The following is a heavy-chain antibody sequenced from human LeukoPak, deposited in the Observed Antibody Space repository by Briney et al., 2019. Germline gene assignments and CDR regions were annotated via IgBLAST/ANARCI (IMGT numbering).Heavy chain of an antibody. CDR3: ARDSPGITIFGVVTPN. Sequence: GGSLRLSCAASGFTFSGFWMSWVRQAPGKGLEWVAKIKQDGSEKYYVDSVKGRFTISRDNAKNSVYLQMNSLRAEDTAVYYCARDSPGITIFGVVTPNGGQGTLVTVSS. CDR2: IKQDGSEK. CDR1: GFTFSGFW. V-gene: IGHV3-7*05. D-gene: IGHD3-3*01. J-gene: IGHJ4*02.